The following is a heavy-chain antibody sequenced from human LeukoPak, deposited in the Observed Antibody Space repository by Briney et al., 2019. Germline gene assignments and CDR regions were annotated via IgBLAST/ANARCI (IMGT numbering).Heavy chain of an antibody. CDR1: GGSFSGYY. V-gene: IGHV4-34*01. D-gene: IGHD5-24*01. J-gene: IGHJ4*02. Sequence: PSETLSLTCAVYGGSFSGYYWSWIRQPPGKGLEWIGEINHSGSTNYNPSLKSRVTISVDTSKNQFSLNLNSVTAADTAVYYCARGVFVGDGYNLFYFDYWGQGTLVTVSS. CDR2: INHSGST. CDR3: ARGVFVGDGYNLFYFDY.